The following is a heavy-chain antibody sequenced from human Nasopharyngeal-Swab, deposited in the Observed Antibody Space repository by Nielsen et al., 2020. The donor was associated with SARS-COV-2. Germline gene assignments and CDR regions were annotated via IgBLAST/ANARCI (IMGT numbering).Heavy chain of an antibody. Sequence: GESLKISCAASGFTFSSYGMHWVRQAPGKGLEWVAVISYDGSNKYYADSVKGRFTISRDNSKNTLYLQMNSLRAEDTAVYYCARDGGVIVGATGAFDIWGQGTMVTVSS. D-gene: IGHD1-26*01. J-gene: IGHJ3*02. CDR2: ISYDGSNK. CDR1: GFTFSSYG. V-gene: IGHV3-30*03. CDR3: ARDGGVIVGATGAFDI.